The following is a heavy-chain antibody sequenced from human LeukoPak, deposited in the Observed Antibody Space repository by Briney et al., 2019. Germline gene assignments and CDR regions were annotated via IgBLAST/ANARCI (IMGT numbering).Heavy chain of an antibody. CDR1: GGTFSSYA. CDR2: INPSGGNT. CDR3: ARDPSSGKPDY. D-gene: IGHD6-19*01. V-gene: IGHV1-46*01. Sequence: ASVKVSCKASGGTFSSYAISWVRQAPGQGLEWIGIINPSGGNTRYAQKFQGRVTMTSDTSTSTVYMELSSLSSEDTAVYYCARDPSSGKPDYWGQGTLVTVSS. J-gene: IGHJ4*02.